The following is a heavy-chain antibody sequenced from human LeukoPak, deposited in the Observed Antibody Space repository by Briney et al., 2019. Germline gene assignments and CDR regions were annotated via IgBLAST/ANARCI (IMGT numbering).Heavy chain of an antibody. CDR1: GGSISSYY. J-gene: IGHJ4*02. V-gene: IGHV4-59*12. D-gene: IGHD3-22*01. CDR2: IYYSGST. CDR3: ARGGVSSSGYFAFDY. Sequence: SSKTLSLTCTVSGGSISSYYWSWIRQPPGKGLEWIGYIYYSGSTYYNPSLKSRVTISVDRSKNQFSLKLSSVTAADTAVYYCARGGVSSSGYFAFDYWGQGTLVTVSS.